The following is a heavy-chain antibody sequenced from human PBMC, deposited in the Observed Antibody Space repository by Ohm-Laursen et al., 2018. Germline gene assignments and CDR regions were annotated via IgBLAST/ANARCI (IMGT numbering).Heavy chain of an antibody. D-gene: IGHD6-19*01. CDR2: IFSPDEK. CDR3: ARIRWQWLPYFDY. CDR1: GFSLSTSGVG. Sequence: TQTLTLTCTFSGFSLSTSGVGVGWIRQPPGKALEWLAHIFSPDEKSYRTSLRSRLTVSKDTSKSQVVLTMTNMDPVDTATYYCARIRWQWLPYFDYWGQGTLVTVSS. V-gene: IGHV2-26*01. J-gene: IGHJ4*02.